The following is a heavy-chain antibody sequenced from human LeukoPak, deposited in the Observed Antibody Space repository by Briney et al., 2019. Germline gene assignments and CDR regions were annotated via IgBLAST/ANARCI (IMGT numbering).Heavy chain of an antibody. CDR3: ATASDLHFDSSSYPFDC. V-gene: IGHV3-66*01. J-gene: IGHJ4*02. CDR1: GFTVSSNY. Sequence: GGSLRLSCAASGFTVSSNYMSWVRQAPGKGLEWVSLIHSDGSTYYADSVKGRFTISRDNSKNTLYLQMISLRAEDTPVYYCATASDLHFDSSSYPFDCWGQGTLVTVSS. D-gene: IGHD3-22*01. CDR2: IHSDGST.